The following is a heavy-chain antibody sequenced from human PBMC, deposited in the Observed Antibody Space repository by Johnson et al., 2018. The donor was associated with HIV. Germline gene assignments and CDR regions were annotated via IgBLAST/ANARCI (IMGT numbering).Heavy chain of an antibody. V-gene: IGHV3-13*01. CDR3: ARGKGWLDAFDM. D-gene: IGHD3-22*01. CDR2: IGVTSDT. J-gene: IGHJ3*02. Sequence: VQLVESGGGLQQPGGSLRLSCAASGFIFSCNDIHWVRQDTGKSLERVSAIGVTSDTYYPGSVKGRFTISRDNAKKSLYLQMNSLRAGDTAVYYCARGKGWLDAFDMWGQGTMVTVSS. CDR1: GFIFSCND.